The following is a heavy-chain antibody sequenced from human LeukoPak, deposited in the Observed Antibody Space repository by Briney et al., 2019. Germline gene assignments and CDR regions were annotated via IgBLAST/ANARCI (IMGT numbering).Heavy chain of an antibody. J-gene: IGHJ6*03. CDR2: IIPIFGTA. D-gene: IGHD2-2*01. CDR3: ATRVVPAAKGDYYYYYMDV. CDR1: GGTFSSYA. Sequence: GASVKVSCKASGGTFSSYAISWVRQAPGQGLEWMGGIIPIFGTANYAQKFQGRVTITADESTSTAYMELSSLRSEDTAVYYCATRVVPAAKGDYYYYYMDVWGKGTTVTVSS. V-gene: IGHV1-69*13.